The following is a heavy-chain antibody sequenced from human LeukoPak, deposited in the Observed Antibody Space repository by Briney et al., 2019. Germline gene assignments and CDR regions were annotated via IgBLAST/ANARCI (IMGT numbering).Heavy chain of an antibody. V-gene: IGHV3-21*01. D-gene: IGHD3-22*01. CDR1: GFTFSSYS. CDR3: ARVVRYDNSGQNAFDI. CDR2: ISSGSNYI. J-gene: IGHJ3*02. Sequence: GGSLRLSCAASGFTFSSYSMNWVRQAPGKGLEWVSSISSGSNYIYYADSVKGRFTISRDNAKNSLYLQMNSLRAEDTAVYYCARVVRYDNSGQNAFDIWGQGTMVTVSS.